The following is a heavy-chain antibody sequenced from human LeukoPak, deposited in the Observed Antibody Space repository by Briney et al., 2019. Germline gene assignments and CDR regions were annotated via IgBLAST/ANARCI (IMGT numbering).Heavy chain of an antibody. CDR1: GFTFDDYA. J-gene: IGHJ4*02. Sequence: GGSLRLSCAASGFTFDDYATHWVRQAPGKGLEWVSGISWNSGSIGYADSLKGRFTISRDNAKNSLYLQMNSLRAEDMALYYCAKAHLSSGWYGYFDYWGQGTLVTVSS. CDR2: ISWNSGSI. CDR3: AKAHLSSGWYGYFDY. D-gene: IGHD6-19*01. V-gene: IGHV3-9*03.